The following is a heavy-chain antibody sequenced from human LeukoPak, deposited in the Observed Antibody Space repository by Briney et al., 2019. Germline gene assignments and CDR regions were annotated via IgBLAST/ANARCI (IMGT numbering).Heavy chain of an antibody. CDR3: ARDTGDYYDLGY. D-gene: IGHD3-22*01. CDR1: GYTFTSYG. Sequence: ASVKVSCKASGYTFTSYGISWVRQAPGQGLEWMGWVSAYNGNTNYAQKLQGRVTMTTDTSTGTAYMELRSLRSDDTAVYYCARDTGDYYDLGYWGQGTLVTVSS. J-gene: IGHJ4*02. CDR2: VSAYNGNT. V-gene: IGHV1-18*01.